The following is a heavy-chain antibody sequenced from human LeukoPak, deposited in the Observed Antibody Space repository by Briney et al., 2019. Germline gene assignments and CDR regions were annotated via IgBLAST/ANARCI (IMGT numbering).Heavy chain of an antibody. J-gene: IGHJ4*02. CDR2: ISERGGST. V-gene: IGHV3-23*01. CDR3: AKRGIVIRAVIIFGFHKEAYYFDD. CDR1: GITLSNYG. Sequence: GGSLRLSCVVSGITLSNYGMSWVRQAPGKGLEWVSGISERGGSTNYADSVKGRFIISRDTSKNKVYLQMNSLRVEDTAVYFCAKRGIVIRAVIIFGFHKEAYYFDDWGQGILVTVSS. D-gene: IGHD3-10*01.